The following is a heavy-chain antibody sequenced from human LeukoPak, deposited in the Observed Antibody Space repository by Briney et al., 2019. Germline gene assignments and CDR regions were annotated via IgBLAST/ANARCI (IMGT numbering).Heavy chain of an antibody. Sequence: GRSLRLSCAASGFIVSSNYMSWVRQAPGKGPKWVSVIYSDGSTYYADSVKGRFTISRDTSKNTLYLQMNSLRTEDTAVYYCARDLAAGGTYPHYWGQGTLISVSS. D-gene: IGHD6-13*01. J-gene: IGHJ4*02. CDR3: ARDLAAGGTYPHY. CDR2: IYSDGST. CDR1: GFIVSSNY. V-gene: IGHV3-53*01.